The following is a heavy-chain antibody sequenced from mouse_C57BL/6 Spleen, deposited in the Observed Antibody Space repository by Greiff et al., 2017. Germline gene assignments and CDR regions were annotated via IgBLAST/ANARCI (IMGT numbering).Heavy chain of an antibody. J-gene: IGHJ3*01. Sequence: VQLQQSGAELVKPGESVTLSCKVSGYTFTEYTKYWVKQRYGQGLLGIGWFYPGSGSIKYNEKFKDNATFTADKSSSTVYMELSRLTSEDSAVYFCASSDYSNYLFAYWGQGTLVTVSA. CDR1: GYTFTEYT. D-gene: IGHD2-5*01. V-gene: IGHV1-62-2*01. CDR2: FYPGSGSI. CDR3: ASSDYSNYLFAY.